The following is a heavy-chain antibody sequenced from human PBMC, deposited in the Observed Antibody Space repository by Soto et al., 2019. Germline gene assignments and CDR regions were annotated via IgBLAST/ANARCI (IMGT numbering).Heavy chain of an antibody. CDR2: IWPGDSDA. CDR1: GYTFADYW. CDR3: ARRQGSGYFGP. V-gene: IGHV5-51*01. Sequence: PGESLKISCNGSGYTFADYWIGWVRQMPGKGLEWMGIIWPGDSDARYSPSFQGQVTMSVDKSISTAYLQWSSLKASDTAIYYCARRQGSGYFGPWAQATPVTVYS. J-gene: IGHJ4*03.